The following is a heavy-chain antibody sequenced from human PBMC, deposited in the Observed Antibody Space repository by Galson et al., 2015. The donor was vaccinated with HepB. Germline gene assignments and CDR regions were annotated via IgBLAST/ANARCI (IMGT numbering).Heavy chain of an antibody. Sequence: SLRLSCAASGFTFSSYGMHWVRQAPGKGLEWVAFIRYDGSNEYYADSVKGRFTISRGNSKNTLYLQMNSLRAEDTAVYYCAKDGYLRYYYGMDVWGQGTTVTVSS. J-gene: IGHJ6*02. CDR3: AKDGYLRYYYGMDV. CDR1: GFTFSSYG. D-gene: IGHD5-12*01. V-gene: IGHV3-30*02. CDR2: IRYDGSNE.